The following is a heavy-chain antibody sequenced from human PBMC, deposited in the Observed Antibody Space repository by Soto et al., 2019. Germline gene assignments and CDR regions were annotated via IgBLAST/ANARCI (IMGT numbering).Heavy chain of an antibody. D-gene: IGHD3-22*01. CDR3: ARVPLKYYYDSSGYYELLDY. CDR2: IIPIFGTA. J-gene: IGHJ4*02. V-gene: IGHV1-69*13. Sequence: SVKVSCKASGGTFSSYAISWVRQAPGQGLEWMGGIIPIFGTANYAQKFQGRVTITADESTSTAYMELSSLRSEDTAVYYCARVPLKYYYDSSGYYELLDYWGQGTLVIVSS. CDR1: GGTFSSYA.